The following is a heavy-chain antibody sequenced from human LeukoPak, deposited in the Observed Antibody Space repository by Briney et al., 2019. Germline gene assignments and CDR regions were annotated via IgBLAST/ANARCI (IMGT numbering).Heavy chain of an antibody. CDR1: GFTFSSYW. V-gene: IGHV3-74*01. CDR3: ATPINSSSWSYYFDY. CDR2: INSDGSST. Sequence: PGGSLRLSCAASGFTFSSYWMHWVRQAPGKGLVWVSRINSDGSSTSYADSVKGRFTISRDNAKNTPYLQMNSLRAEDTAVYYCATPINSSSWSYYFDYWGQGTLVTVSS. D-gene: IGHD6-13*01. J-gene: IGHJ4*02.